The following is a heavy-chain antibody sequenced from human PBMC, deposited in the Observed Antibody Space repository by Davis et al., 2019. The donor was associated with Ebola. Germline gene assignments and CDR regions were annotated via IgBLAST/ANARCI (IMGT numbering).Heavy chain of an antibody. Sequence: GESLKISCAASGFTFSSYAMHWVRQAPGKGLEWVAVIWYDGSNKYYADCVKGRFTISRDNSKNTLYLQMNSLRAEDTAVYYCARDWGYGDYNYYYYYGMDVWGQGTTVTVSS. J-gene: IGHJ6*02. CDR1: GFTFSSYA. V-gene: IGHV3-30*04. D-gene: IGHD4-17*01. CDR3: ARDWGYGDYNYYYYYGMDV. CDR2: IWYDGSNK.